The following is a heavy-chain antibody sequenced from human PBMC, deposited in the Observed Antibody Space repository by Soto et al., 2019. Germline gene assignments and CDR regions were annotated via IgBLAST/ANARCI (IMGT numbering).Heavy chain of an antibody. Sequence: PVGSLRLSCAASGFTFSSYAMAWVRQAPGKGLEWVSVISTGGGITYYANSVKGRFTISRDNSKNTLYLQMNSLRSEDTAIYYCAKDGTPVSGWYLFDYWGQGDLVTVSS. CDR3: AKDGTPVSGWYLFDY. CDR1: GFTFSSYA. D-gene: IGHD6-19*01. J-gene: IGHJ4*02. CDR2: ISTGGGIT. V-gene: IGHV3-23*01.